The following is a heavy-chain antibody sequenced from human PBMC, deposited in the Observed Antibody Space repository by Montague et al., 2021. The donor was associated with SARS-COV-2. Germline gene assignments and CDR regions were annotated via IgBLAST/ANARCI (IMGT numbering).Heavy chain of an antibody. CDR2: IYYSGST. D-gene: IGHD3-22*01. J-gene: IGHJ3*02. V-gene: IGHV4-39*01. CDR1: GGSISSSSYY. CDR3: ARFPTSYYYDSKAAPATPDAFDI. Sequence: SETLSLTCTVSGGSISSSSYYWGWIRQPPGQGLEWIVSIYYSGSTCSNPSLRSPVTISVDTSKNRFSLKPSSVTAAATAVYYCARFPTSYYYDSKAAPATPDAFDIWGQGTMVTVSS.